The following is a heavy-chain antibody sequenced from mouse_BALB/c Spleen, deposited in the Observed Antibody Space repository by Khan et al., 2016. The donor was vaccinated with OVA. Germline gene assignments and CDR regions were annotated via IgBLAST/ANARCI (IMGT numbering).Heavy chain of an antibody. CDR2: ISDINSYI. D-gene: IGHD2-13*01. CDR1: GFTFSDYY. V-gene: IGHV5-4*02. Sequence: EVELVESGGGLMKPGGSLKLSCAASGFTFSDYYMYWVRQTPEKRLEWVATISDINSYIYYPDNVKGRFTISRDNAKNHLYLQMNSLKSEDTSMYYCIRGYYGDPFAYWGQGTLVTVSA. CDR3: IRGYYGDPFAY. J-gene: IGHJ3*01.